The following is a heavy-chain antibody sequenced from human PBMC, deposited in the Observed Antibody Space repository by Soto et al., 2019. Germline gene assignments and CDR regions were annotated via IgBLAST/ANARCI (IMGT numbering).Heavy chain of an antibody. CDR1: DDSLSSNNYY. CDR3: GRGGDAHKMGRH. V-gene: IGHV4-61*01. Sequence: QVQLQESGPGLVKPSETLSLTCSVSDDSLSSNNYYWSWIRQPPGRGLERIGFVHFSGSLHYNASLKSRATISVDTSRRQISLKLTSLTAADTAVYFCGRGGDAHKMGRHWGQGTLVTVSS. CDR2: VHFSGSL. D-gene: IGHD2-2*01. J-gene: IGHJ1*01.